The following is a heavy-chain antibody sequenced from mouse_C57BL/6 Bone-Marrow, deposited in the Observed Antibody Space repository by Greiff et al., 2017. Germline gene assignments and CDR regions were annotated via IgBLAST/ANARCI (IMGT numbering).Heavy chain of an antibody. Sequence: QVQLQQPGAELVMPGASVKLSCKASGYTFTSYWMHWVKQRPGQGLEWIGEIDPSDSYTNYNQKFKGKSTLPVDKSSSTAYMQLSSLTSEDSAVYYCARLGDIRGSNPYYAMDYWGQGTSVTVSS. V-gene: IGHV1-69*01. D-gene: IGHD1-1*01. CDR1: GYTFTSYW. CDR2: IDPSDSYT. J-gene: IGHJ4*01. CDR3: ARLGDIRGSNPYYAMDY.